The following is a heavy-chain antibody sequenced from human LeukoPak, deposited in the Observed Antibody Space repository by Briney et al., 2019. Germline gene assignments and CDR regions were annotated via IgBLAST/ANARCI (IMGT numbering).Heavy chain of an antibody. J-gene: IGHJ4*02. CDR3: ARHGNYYDSSADY. D-gene: IGHD3-22*01. Sequence: SETLSLTCTVSGGSISSYYWSWIRQPPGKGLEWIGYIYYSGSTNYNPSLKSRVTISVDTSKNQFSLKLSSVTAADTAVYYCARHGNYYDSSADYWGQGTLVTVSS. CDR2: IYYSGST. CDR1: GGSISSYY. V-gene: IGHV4-59*08.